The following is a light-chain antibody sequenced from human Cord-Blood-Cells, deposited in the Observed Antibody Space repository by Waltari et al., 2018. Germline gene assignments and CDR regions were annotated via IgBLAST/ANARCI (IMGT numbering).Light chain of an antibody. CDR1: QGISSY. V-gene: IGKV1-9*01. J-gene: IGKJ4*01. Sequence: QLTQTPSSLSASVGDRVPITCRASQGISSYLAWYQQKPGKAPKLLIYAASTLQSGVPSRFSGSGSATDFTLTISSLQPEDFATYYCQQLNSYLTFGGGTKVEIK. CDR3: QQLNSYLT. CDR2: AAS.